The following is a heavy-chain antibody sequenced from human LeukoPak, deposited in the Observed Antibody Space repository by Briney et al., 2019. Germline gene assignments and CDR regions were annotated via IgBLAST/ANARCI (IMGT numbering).Heavy chain of an antibody. D-gene: IGHD2-2*01. V-gene: IGHV3-21*01. CDR2: IGSSNNYI. CDR3: ARDEGDCSSTSCYWAY. J-gene: IGHJ4*02. Sequence: GGSLRLSCAASGFTFSSYTMTWVRRAPGKGLEWVSSIGSSNNYIHYADSMKGRVTISRGNAKNSLYLQMDSLRVEDTAVYYCARDEGDCSSTSCYWAYWGQGTLVIVSS. CDR1: GFTFSSYT.